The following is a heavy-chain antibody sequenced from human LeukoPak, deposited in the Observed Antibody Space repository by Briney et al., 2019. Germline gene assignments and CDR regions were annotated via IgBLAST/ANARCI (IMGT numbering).Heavy chain of an antibody. D-gene: IGHD6-6*01. Sequence: ASVKVSCKASGYTFVSYGINWVRQAPGQGLEWMGWISVYNGKTNYAQKVQGRLTMTTDTSTSTAYMELRSLRSDDTAVYYCAYSSSSFSFDYWGQGTLVTVSS. CDR1: GYTFVSYG. J-gene: IGHJ4*02. V-gene: IGHV1-18*01. CDR2: ISVYNGKT. CDR3: AYSSSSFSFDY.